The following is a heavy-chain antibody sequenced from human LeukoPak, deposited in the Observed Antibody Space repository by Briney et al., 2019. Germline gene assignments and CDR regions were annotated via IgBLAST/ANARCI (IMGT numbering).Heavy chain of an antibody. CDR1: GYSISSGYY. D-gene: IGHD3-22*01. V-gene: IGHV4-38-2*02. J-gene: IGHJ4*02. CDR2: IYHSGST. CDR3: ARDAHYYDSSGSDY. Sequence: SETLSLTCTVSGYSISSGYYWGWIRPPPGKGLEWIGSIYHSGSTYYNPSLKSPVTISVATSKNHFSLKLSSVTAADTAVYYCARDAHYYDSSGSDYWGQGTLVTVSS.